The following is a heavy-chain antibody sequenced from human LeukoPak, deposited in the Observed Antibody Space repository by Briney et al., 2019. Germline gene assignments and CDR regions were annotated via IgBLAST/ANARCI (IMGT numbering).Heavy chain of an antibody. D-gene: IGHD4-17*01. CDR2: INPNSGGT. Sequence: ASVKVSCKASGYTFTGYYMYWVRQAPGQGLEWMGWINPNSGGTNYAQKFQGRVTMTRDTSISTAYMELSRLRSDDTAVYYCARQTTVTRGGAFDMWGQGTMVTVSS. J-gene: IGHJ3*02. CDR1: GYTFTGYY. V-gene: IGHV1-2*02. CDR3: ARQTTVTRGGAFDM.